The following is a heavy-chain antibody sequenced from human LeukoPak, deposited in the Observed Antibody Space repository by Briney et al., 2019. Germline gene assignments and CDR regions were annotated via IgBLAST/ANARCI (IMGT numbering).Heavy chain of an antibody. CDR3: TLGTGGY. D-gene: IGHD7-27*01. J-gene: IGHJ4*02. V-gene: IGHV3-73*01. Sequence: PGGSLRLSCAVTFSGSALHWVRQASGKGPEWVGRIRSKANNYATAYAASVNGRFTISRDDSKNTAYLQMNSLKTEDTAVYYCTLGTGGYWGQGTLVTVSS. CDR1: TFSGSA. CDR2: IRSKANNYAT.